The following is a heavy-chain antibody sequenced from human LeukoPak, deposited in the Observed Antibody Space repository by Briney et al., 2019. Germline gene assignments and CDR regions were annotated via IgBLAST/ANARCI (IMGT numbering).Heavy chain of an antibody. V-gene: IGHV4-61*02. CDR2: IYTSGST. CDR3: ARGPYSYDSSGAFDI. D-gene: IGHD3-22*01. CDR1: GGSISSGSYY. J-gene: IGHJ3*02. Sequence: SQALSLTCTVSGGSISSGSYYWSWIRQPTGKGLEWIGRIYTSGSTNYNPSLKRRVTISVDTSKNQFSLKLSSVTAADTAVYFCARGPYSYDSSGAFDIWGQGTMVTVSS.